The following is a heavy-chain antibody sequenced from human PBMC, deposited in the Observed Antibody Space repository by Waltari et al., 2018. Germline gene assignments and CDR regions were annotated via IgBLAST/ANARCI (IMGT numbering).Heavy chain of an antibody. CDR1: GGSFSGSY. D-gene: IGHD3-3*01. CDR2: INHPGST. J-gene: IGHJ4*02. V-gene: IGHV4-34*01. Sequence: QVQLQQWGAGLLKPSETLSLTCAVYGGSFSGSYWSWLRQPPGKGLEWIGEINHPGSTNNNPSRRRRVTISVDTSKNQFSLKLSSVPAADPAVYYCARGGPFTIFGVVRRFDYWGQGTLVTVSS. CDR3: ARGGPFTIFGVVRRFDY.